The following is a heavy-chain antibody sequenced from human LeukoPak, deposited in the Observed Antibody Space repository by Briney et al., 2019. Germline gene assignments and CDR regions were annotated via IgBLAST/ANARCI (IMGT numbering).Heavy chain of an antibody. D-gene: IGHD5-12*01. V-gene: IGHV4-31*03. CDR2: IYYSGST. CDR3: ARALDIVTPDY. Sequence: SETLSLTCTVSGGSISSGGYYWSWSRQHPGKGLEWIGYIYYSGSTYYNPSLKSRVTISVDTSKNQFSLKLSSVTAADTAVYYCARALDIVTPDYWGQGTLVTVSS. CDR1: GGSISSGGYY. J-gene: IGHJ4*02.